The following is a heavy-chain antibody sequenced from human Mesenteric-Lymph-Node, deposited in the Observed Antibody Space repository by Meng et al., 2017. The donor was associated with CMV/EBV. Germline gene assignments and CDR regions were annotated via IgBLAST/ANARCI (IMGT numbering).Heavy chain of an antibody. Sequence: GESLKISCAASGFTFSNYYMHWVRQAPGKGLVWVSHISTEGSNTNYADSVKGRFTISRDNAKNTVYLQVNSLRAEDTAVYYCARGFLEWLPYYTMDVCGQGTTVTVSS. D-gene: IGHD3-3*01. CDR3: ARGFLEWLPYYTMDV. CDR2: ISTEGSNT. CDR1: GFTFSNYY. J-gene: IGHJ6*02. V-gene: IGHV3-74*01.